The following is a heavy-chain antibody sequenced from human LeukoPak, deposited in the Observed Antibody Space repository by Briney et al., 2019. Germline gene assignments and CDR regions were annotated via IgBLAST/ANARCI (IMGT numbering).Heavy chain of an antibody. J-gene: IGHJ4*02. CDR3: ALEGGDFYGSGSPDY. CDR2: IYHSGST. Sequence: SETLSLTCAVSGYSISSGYYWGWIRQPPGKRLEWIGSIYHSGSTYYNPSLKSRVTISVDTSKNQFSLKLSSVTAADTAVYYCALEGGDFYGSGSPDYWGQGTLVTVSS. D-gene: IGHD3-10*01. CDR1: GYSISSGYY. V-gene: IGHV4-38-2*01.